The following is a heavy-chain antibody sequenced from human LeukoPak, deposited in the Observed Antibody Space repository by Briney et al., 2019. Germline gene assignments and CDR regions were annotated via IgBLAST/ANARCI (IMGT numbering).Heavy chain of an antibody. CDR2: INPSGGST. V-gene: IGHV1-46*01. Sequence: ASVKVSCKASGYTFTSYYMHWVRQAPGQGLEWMGIINPSGGSTSYAQKFQGRVTITRNTSISTAYMELSSLRSEDTAVYYCARGRTNSYSSSSGDYDYWGQGTLVTVSS. CDR1: GYTFTSYY. J-gene: IGHJ4*02. D-gene: IGHD6-6*01. CDR3: ARGRTNSYSSSSGDYDY.